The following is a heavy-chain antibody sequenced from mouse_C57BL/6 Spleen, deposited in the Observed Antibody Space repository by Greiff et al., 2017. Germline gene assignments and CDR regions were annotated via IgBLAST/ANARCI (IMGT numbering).Heavy chain of an antibody. Sequence: VQRVESGPELVKPGASVKISCKASGYAFSSSWMNWVKQRPGKGLEWIGRIYPGDGDTNYNGKFKGKATLTADKSSSTAYMQLSSLTSEDSAVYFCARRGYYYFDYWGQGTTLTVSS. CDR3: ARRGYYYFDY. J-gene: IGHJ2*01. CDR1: GYAFSSSW. V-gene: IGHV1-82*01. CDR2: IYPGDGDT. D-gene: IGHD3-1*01.